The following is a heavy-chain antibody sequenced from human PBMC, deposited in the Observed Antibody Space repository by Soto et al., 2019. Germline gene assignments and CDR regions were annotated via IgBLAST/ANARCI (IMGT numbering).Heavy chain of an antibody. Sequence: VKVSCKASGYTFTSYGISWVRQAPGQGLEWMGWISAYNGNTNYAQKLQGRVTMTTDTSTSTAYMELRSLRSDDTAVYFCATDGPSNSGNLYAFDIWGQGTMVTVSS. V-gene: IGHV1-18*04. J-gene: IGHJ3*02. CDR1: GYTFTSYG. CDR2: ISAYNGNT. CDR3: ATDGPSNSGNLYAFDI. D-gene: IGHD5-12*01.